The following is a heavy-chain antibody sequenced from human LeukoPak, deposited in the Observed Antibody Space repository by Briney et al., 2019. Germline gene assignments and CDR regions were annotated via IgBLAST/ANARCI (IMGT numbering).Heavy chain of an antibody. CDR1: GFTFSSYS. D-gene: IGHD5-12*01. V-gene: IGHV3-23*01. CDR2: ISCSGGST. CDR3: AKEGRGYSGYDTGVVTT. Sequence: GRSLRLSCAASGFTFSSYSMSWVRQAPGKGLEWVAAISCSGGSTYYTDSVKGRFTISRDQSKHTLYLQMNSLRAEDTAVYYCAKEGRGYSGYDTGVVTTWGQGTLVTVSS. J-gene: IGHJ5*02.